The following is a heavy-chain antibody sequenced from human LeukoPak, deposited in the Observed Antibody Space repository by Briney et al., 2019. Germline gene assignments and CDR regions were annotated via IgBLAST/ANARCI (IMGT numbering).Heavy chain of an antibody. J-gene: IGHJ4*02. V-gene: IGHV1-24*01. CDR2: FDPEDGET. Sequence: ASVKVSCKDSGYILTELSMHWVRQAPGKGLEWMGGFDPEDGETIYAQKFQGRVTMTEDTSTDTAYMELSSLRSEDTAVYYCRGSGSYSVHIDYWGQGTLVTVSS. CDR3: RGSGSYSVHIDY. CDR1: GYILTELS. D-gene: IGHD1-26*01.